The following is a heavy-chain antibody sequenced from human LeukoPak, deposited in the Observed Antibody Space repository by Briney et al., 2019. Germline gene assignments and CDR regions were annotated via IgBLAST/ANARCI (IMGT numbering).Heavy chain of an antibody. Sequence: SETLSLTCTVSGGSISSYYWSWIRQPPGKGLEWIGYIYYSGGTNYNPSLKSRVTISVDSSKNQFSLKLSSVTAADTAVYYCARDEVVVPAAMGDNWFDPWGQGTLVTVSS. CDR2: IYYSGGT. V-gene: IGHV4-59*12. D-gene: IGHD2-2*01. J-gene: IGHJ5*02. CDR3: ARDEVVVPAAMGDNWFDP. CDR1: GGSISSYY.